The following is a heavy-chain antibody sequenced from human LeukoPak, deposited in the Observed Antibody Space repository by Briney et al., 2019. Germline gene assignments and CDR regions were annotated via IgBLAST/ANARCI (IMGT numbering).Heavy chain of an antibody. J-gene: IGHJ5*02. V-gene: IGHV4-31*03. D-gene: IGHD3-10*01. CDR2: IYYSGST. Sequence: PSETLSLTCTVSGGSISSGGYYWSWIRQHPGKGLEWIGYIYYSGSTYYNPSLKSRVTISVDTSKNQFSLKLSSVTAADTAVYYCARGGHYGSGSSLLCDQWGRGTLVTVSS. CDR1: GGSISSGGYY. CDR3: ARGGHYGSGSSLLCDQ.